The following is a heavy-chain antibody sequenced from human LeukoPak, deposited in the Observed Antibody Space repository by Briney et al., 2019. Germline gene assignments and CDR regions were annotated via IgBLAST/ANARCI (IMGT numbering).Heavy chain of an antibody. CDR1: GGTFSSYA. CDR2: IIPIFTTA. Sequence: EASVKVSRKASGGTFSSYAINWVRQAPGQGLEWMGRIIPIFTTANYAQKFQGRVTITTDESTTTAYMELSSLRSEDTAVYYCARDRISGFYYGYPYYFDSWGQGTLVTVFS. J-gene: IGHJ4*02. D-gene: IGHD3-10*01. CDR3: ARDRISGFYYGYPYYFDS. V-gene: IGHV1-69*05.